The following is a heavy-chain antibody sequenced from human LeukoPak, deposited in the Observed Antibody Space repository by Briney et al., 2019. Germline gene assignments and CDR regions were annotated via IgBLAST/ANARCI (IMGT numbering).Heavy chain of an antibody. CDR3: SRDQGHYGSGSYHYYYYYGMDV. V-gene: IGHV4-30-4*01. CDR2: IYYSEST. D-gene: IGHD3-10*01. J-gene: IGHJ6*04. Sequence: SQTLSLTCTVSGGSFSSGDYYWSWLRQPPGKGLEWFGYIYYSESTYYNPSRKSRVTISVDTSKNQFSLKLSSVTAADTAVYYCSRDQGHYGSGSYHYYYYYGMDVWGKGTTVTGSS. CDR1: GGSFSSGDYY.